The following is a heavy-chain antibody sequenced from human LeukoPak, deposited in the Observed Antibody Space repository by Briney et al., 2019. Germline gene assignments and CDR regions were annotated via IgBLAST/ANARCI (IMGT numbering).Heavy chain of an antibody. V-gene: IGHV4-59*02. D-gene: IGHD3-10*01. Sequence: SETLSLTCTVSGDSVASYYWSWIRQPPGKSLEWIGYIFYGGDTNYNPSLKSRVTMSVDTSKNQFSLKLSSVTAADTAVYYCARDPDASGAGYWGQGTLVTVSS. CDR2: IFYGGDT. CDR1: GDSVASYY. J-gene: IGHJ4*02. CDR3: ARDPDASGAGY.